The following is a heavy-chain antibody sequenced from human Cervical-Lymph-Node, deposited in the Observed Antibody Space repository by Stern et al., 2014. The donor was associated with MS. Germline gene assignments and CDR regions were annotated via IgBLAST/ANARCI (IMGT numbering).Heavy chain of an antibody. D-gene: IGHD6-13*01. V-gene: IGHV3-33*01. Sequence: MQLVESGGGVVQPGRSLRLSCAASGFSFSRYAMHWVRQAPGKGLAWVALIRYDGSNPYYADSVTGRFTISRDNFKNTLYLQMNSLRAEDTAVYYCASAYSSSHYYFDYWGQGTLVTVSS. CDR2: IRYDGSNP. J-gene: IGHJ4*02. CDR3: ASAYSSSHYYFDY. CDR1: GFSFSRYA.